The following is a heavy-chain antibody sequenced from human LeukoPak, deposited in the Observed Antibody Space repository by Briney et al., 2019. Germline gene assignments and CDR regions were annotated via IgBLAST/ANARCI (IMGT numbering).Heavy chain of an antibody. CDR2: INMDGSSS. D-gene: IGHD5-18*01. V-gene: IGHV3-74*01. CDR3: STYSYGVGNDFDI. J-gene: IGHJ3*02. Sequence: PGGSLRLSCAASGFTVSSNYMSWVRQAPGKGLVWVPHINMDGSSSRYADSVKGRFTISRDNAKNTLYLEMNSLRGEDTAVYYCSTYSYGVGNDFDIWGQGTVVTVSS. CDR1: GFTVSSNY.